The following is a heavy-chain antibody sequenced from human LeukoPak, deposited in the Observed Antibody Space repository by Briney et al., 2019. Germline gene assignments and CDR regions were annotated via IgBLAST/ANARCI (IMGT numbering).Heavy chain of an antibody. CDR3: ASSLAYCGGDCYSGAFDI. Sequence: GGSLRLSCAASGFTFSSYGMHWVRQAPGKGLEWVAVIWYDGSNKYYADSVKGRFTISRGNSKNTLYLQMNSLRAEDTAVYYCASSLAYCGGDCYSGAFDIWGQGTMVAVSS. CDR2: IWYDGSNK. J-gene: IGHJ3*02. CDR1: GFTFSSYG. D-gene: IGHD2-21*02. V-gene: IGHV3-33*01.